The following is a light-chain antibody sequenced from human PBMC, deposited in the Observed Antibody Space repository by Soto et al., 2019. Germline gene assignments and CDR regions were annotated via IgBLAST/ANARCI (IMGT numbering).Light chain of an antibody. CDR3: CSYAGDKTYV. Sequence: QAVVSQPASVSGSPGQSITISCTVISSDVGSYNLVSWYQQHPGKVPKLMIYEGSKRPSGVSDRFSGSQSGTTASLTVSGLQAEDEADYYCCSYAGDKTYVFGSGTKVTVL. J-gene: IGLJ1*01. V-gene: IGLV2-23*01. CDR2: EGS. CDR1: SSDVGSYNL.